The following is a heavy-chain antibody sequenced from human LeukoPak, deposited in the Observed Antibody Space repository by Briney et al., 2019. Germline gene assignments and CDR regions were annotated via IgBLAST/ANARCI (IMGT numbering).Heavy chain of an antibody. CDR2: IRSKAYGATI. Sequence: GGSLRLSCTTSGSSFGDYAMTWVRQAPGKGLEWVGFIRSKAYGATIEYAASVKGRFTISRDDSKSIAYLQMNSLKTEDTAGYYCTRGRSYFEYWGQGTLVTVSS. CDR3: TRGRSYFEY. CDR1: GSSFGDYA. J-gene: IGHJ4*02. V-gene: IGHV3-49*04.